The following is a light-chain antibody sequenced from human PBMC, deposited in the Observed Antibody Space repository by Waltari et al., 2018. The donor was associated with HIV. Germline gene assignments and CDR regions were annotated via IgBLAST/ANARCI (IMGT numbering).Light chain of an antibody. V-gene: IGKV1-33*01. Sequence: DIQMTQSPSSLSASVGDRVTITCQASQDISNYLNWYQHKPGKAPKLLIYDASNLETGVPSRSSGSGSGTDFTFTISSLQPEDIATYYCQQYDNLPPLTFGGGTKVEIK. CDR3: QQYDNLPPLT. CDR1: QDISNY. J-gene: IGKJ4*01. CDR2: DAS.